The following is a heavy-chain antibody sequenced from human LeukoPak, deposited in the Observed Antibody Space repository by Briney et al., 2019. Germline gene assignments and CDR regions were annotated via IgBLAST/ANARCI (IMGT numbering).Heavy chain of an antibody. V-gene: IGHV3-30*04. CDR1: GFTFSSYA. D-gene: IGHD3-22*01. CDR3: ARVVPRRYYDQPSNKFDP. CDR2: ISYDGSNK. Sequence: PGRSLRLSCAAPGFTFSSYAMHWVRQAPGKGLEWVAVISYDGSNKYYADSVKGRFTISRDNSNNTLYLQMNSLRAEDTAIYYCARVVPRRYYDQPSNKFDPWGQGTLVTVSS. J-gene: IGHJ5*02.